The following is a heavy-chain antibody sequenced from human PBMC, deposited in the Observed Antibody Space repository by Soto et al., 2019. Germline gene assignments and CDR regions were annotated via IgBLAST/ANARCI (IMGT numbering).Heavy chain of an antibody. V-gene: IGHV1-69*13. CDR3: ARAKDDYGDYDYDAFDI. J-gene: IGHJ3*02. D-gene: IGHD4-17*01. Sequence: SVKVSCKASGGTFSSYAISWVRQAPGQGLEWMGGIIPIFGTANYAQKFQGRVTITADESTSTAYMELSSLRSEDTAVYYCARAKDDYGDYDYDAFDIWGQGTMVTVS. CDR2: IIPIFGTA. CDR1: GGTFSSYA.